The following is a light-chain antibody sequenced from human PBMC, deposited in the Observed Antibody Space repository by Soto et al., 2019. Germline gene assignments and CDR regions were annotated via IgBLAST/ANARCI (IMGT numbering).Light chain of an antibody. CDR3: QKYNSAPRT. V-gene: IGKV3-15*01. J-gene: IGKJ1*01. CDR1: QSVNNN. Sequence: EIVMTQSPATLSVSPGERATLSCRASQSVNNNLAWYQQKPGQAPRLLIYGASTRATGIPARFSGSGSGTEFTLTINSLQSEDFAVYYCQKYNSAPRTFGQGTKVEIK. CDR2: GAS.